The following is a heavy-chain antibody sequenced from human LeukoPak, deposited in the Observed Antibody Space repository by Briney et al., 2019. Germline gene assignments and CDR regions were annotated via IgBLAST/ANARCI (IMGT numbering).Heavy chain of an antibody. J-gene: IGHJ4*02. V-gene: IGHV1-2*02. Sequence: ASVEVSCKASGYTFTGYYMHWVRQAPGQGLEWMGWINPNSGGTNYAQKFQGRVTMTRDTSISTAYMELSRLRSDDTAVYYCARGRRDGYKPLDYWGQGTLVTVSS. CDR3: ARGRRDGYKPLDY. CDR2: INPNSGGT. D-gene: IGHD5-24*01. CDR1: GYTFTGYY.